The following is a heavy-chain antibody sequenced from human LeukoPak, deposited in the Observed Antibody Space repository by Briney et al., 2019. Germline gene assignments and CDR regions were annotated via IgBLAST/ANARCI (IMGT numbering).Heavy chain of an antibody. CDR3: TRVLYSSGWYGDHY. V-gene: IGHV3-48*01. CDR1: GLTFSSYS. J-gene: IGHJ4*02. CDR2: ISSSSSTI. D-gene: IGHD6-19*01. Sequence: GGSLRLSCAASGLTFSSYSMNWVRQAPGKGLEWVSYISSSSSTIYYADSVKGRFTISRDNAKNSLYLQMNSLRAEDTAVYYCTRVLYSSGWYGDHYWGQGTLVTVSS.